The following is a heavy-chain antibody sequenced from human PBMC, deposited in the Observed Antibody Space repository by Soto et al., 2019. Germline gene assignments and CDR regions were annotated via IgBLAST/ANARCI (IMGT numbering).Heavy chain of an antibody. D-gene: IGHD6-19*01. J-gene: IGHJ4*02. CDR2: VSHDGRNT. CDR1: GFTFSDYA. V-gene: IGHV3-30*18. Sequence: VQLVESGGGVVQPGRSLRLSCAASGFTFSDYAMHWVRQAPGKGLEWVAVVSHDGRNTHYADSVKGRFTISRDSSKNAVSLEMTGVRAEETAVDYVAKGGRQWLVTSDFNYWGQGALVTVSS. CDR3: AKGGRQWLVTSDFNY.